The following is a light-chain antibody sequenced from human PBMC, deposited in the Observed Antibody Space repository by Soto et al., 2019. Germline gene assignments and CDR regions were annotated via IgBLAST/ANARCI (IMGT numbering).Light chain of an antibody. CDR1: QNIGSF. V-gene: IGKV1-39*01. CDR3: QQSYGNPG. J-gene: IGKJ3*01. CDR2: ATS. Sequence: DVPMTQSPSSLSASVGDRVTITCRASQNIGSFLNWYHQKPGKAPRLLIYATSSLQNAVPSRFSGSRSGADFTLTTTSLHPEDFGTFYCQQSYGNPGFAPGTKVHIK.